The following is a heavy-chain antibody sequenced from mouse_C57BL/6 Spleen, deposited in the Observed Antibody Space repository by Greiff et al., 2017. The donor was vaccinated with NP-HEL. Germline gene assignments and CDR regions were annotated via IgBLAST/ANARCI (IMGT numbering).Heavy chain of an antibody. D-gene: IGHD1-1*01. CDR1: GYTFTSYW. J-gene: IGHJ2*01. CDR2: IHPNSGST. Sequence: VQLQQPGAELVKPGASVKLSCKASGYTFTSYWMHWVKQRPGQGLEWIGMIHPNSGSTNYNEKFKSKATLTVDKSSSTAYMQLSSLTSEDSAVYYGAREWRGSSYEDYWGQGTTLTVSS. CDR3: AREWRGSSYEDY. V-gene: IGHV1-64*01.